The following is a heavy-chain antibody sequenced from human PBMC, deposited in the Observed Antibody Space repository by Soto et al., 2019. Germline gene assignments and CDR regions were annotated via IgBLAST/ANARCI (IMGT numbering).Heavy chain of an antibody. D-gene: IGHD2-2*01. V-gene: IGHV4-34*01. J-gene: IGHJ5*02. CDR1: VGSFSGYY. CDR3: ARGAYCNRRDCQGGFDP. Sequence: QVQLEQWGAGLLKPSETLSLSCAVYVGSFSGYYWSWIRQPPGKGLEWIGEINHGGSTNCNPSLMRRVTISVDTSKNQFSLKLTSLTAADTAVYYCARGAYCNRRDCQGGFDPWGQGTPVTVSS. CDR2: INHGGST.